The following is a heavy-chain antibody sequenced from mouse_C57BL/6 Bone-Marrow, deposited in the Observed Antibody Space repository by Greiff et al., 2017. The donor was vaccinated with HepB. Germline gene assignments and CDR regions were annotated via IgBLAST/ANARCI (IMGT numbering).Heavy chain of an antibody. CDR2: IDPETGGT. Sequence: QVQLQQSGAELVRPGASVTLSCKASGYTFTDYEMHWVKQTPVHGLEWIGAIDPETGGTAYNQKVKGKAILTADKSSSTAYMELRSLTSEDSAVYYCTRLAYWGQGTLVTVSA. V-gene: IGHV1-15*01. J-gene: IGHJ3*01. CDR3: TRLAY. CDR1: GYTFTDYE.